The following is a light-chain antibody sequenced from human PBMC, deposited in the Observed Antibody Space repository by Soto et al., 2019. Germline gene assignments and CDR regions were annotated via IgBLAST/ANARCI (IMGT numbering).Light chain of an antibody. Sequence: EVVMTQSPATLSMSPGERATLSCRASQSVSSSLAWYQQKPGQAPRLLIYGASTRATGIPDRFSGSGSETGLTLTISRLQAEDFAIYYCQQYNNWWTFGQGTKVEIK. CDR2: GAS. V-gene: IGKV3-15*01. CDR3: QQYNNWWT. CDR1: QSVSSS. J-gene: IGKJ1*01.